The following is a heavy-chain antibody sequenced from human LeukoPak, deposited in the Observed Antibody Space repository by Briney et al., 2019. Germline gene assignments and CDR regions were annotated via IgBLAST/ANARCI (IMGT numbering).Heavy chain of an antibody. D-gene: IGHD6-19*01. CDR1: GGTFSGYY. CDR2: INHSGST. V-gene: IGHV4-34*01. CDR3: ARGRVAGGFDY. Sequence: SETLSLTCVVYGGTFSGYYWSWIRQPPGKGLEWIGEINHSGSTNYNPSLKSRVTISVDTSKNQFSLKLSSVTAADTAVYYCARGRVAGGFDYWGQGTLVTVSS. J-gene: IGHJ4*02.